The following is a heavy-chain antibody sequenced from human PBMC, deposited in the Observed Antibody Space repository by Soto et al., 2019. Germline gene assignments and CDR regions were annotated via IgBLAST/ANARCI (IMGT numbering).Heavy chain of an antibody. CDR2: IIPIFGTA. J-gene: IGHJ3*01. D-gene: IGHD3-22*01. CDR3: YSQDKDYSDSSGYYGPYSFDF. V-gene: IGHV1-69*06. Sequence: QVQLVQSGAEVKKPGSSVKVSCKASGGTFSSYAISWVRQAPGQGLEWMGGIIPIFGTANYAQKFQGRVTITADKYPSTASIELNSLRSEDTAVYYYYSQDKDYSDSSGYYGPYSFDFWGQGTMVTVSS. CDR1: GGTFSSYA.